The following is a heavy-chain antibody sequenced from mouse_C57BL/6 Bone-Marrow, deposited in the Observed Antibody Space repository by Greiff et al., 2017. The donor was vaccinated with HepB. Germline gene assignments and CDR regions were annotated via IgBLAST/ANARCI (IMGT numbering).Heavy chain of an antibody. V-gene: IGHV1-4*01. CDR3: ARSTFLHSLYSMNY. CDR2: INPSSGYT. J-gene: IGHJ4*01. CDR1: GYTFTSYT. D-gene: IGHD5-5*01. Sequence: QVQLKQSGAELARPGASVKMSCKASGYTFTSYTMHWVKQRPGQGLEWIGYINPSSGYTKYNQKFKDKATLTADKSSSTAYMQLSSLTSEDSAVYYCARSTFLHSLYSMNYWAHLTSVTVSS.